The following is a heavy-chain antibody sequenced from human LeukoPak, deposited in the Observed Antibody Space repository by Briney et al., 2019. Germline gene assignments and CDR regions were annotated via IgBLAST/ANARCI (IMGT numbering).Heavy chain of an antibody. V-gene: IGHV3-23*01. J-gene: IGHJ4*02. D-gene: IGHD3-16*02. CDR3: AKNQGGRYRWGPFDY. CDR2: ISGSGGST. CDR1: GFTFSSYA. Sequence: PGGSLRLSCAASGFTFSSYAMSWVRQAPGKGLEWVSAISGSGGSTYYADSVKGRFTISRDNSKNTLYLQMNSLRAEDTAVYYCAKNQGGRYRWGPFDYWGQGTLVTVSS.